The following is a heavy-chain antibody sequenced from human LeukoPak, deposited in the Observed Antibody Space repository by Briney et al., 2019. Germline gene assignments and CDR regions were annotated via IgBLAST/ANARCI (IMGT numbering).Heavy chain of an antibody. CDR1: GFTFSSYT. CDR3: ARELGEALHYFDY. D-gene: IGHD2-21*01. CDR2: ITTGGPNT. Sequence: PGGSLRLSCTASGFTFSSYTMSWVRQAPGKGLKWVSTITTGGPNTYYADSVKGRFTISRDNSKNTLYLQMNSLRAEDTALYYCARELGEALHYFDYWGRGSLVTVSS. J-gene: IGHJ4*02. V-gene: IGHV3-23*01.